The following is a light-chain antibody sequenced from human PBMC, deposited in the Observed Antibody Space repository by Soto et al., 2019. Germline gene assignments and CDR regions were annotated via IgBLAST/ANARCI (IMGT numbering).Light chain of an antibody. Sequence: EKVMTQSPATLSVSPGERATLSCRASQSVSSNLAWYQQKPGQAPRLLIYGASTRATGIPARFSGSGSGTDFTLTISTLQSEDFAVYYWQQYNNWPPYTFGQGTKLEIK. CDR3: QQYNNWPPYT. CDR2: GAS. V-gene: IGKV3-15*01. J-gene: IGKJ2*01. CDR1: QSVSSN.